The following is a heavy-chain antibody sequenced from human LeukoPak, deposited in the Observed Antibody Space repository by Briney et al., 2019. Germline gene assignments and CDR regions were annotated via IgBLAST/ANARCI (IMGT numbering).Heavy chain of an antibody. J-gene: IGHJ5*02. CDR1: GYSFILYG. D-gene: IGHD3-3*01. CDR3: AGDYDFWSGYYPYNWFDP. V-gene: IGHV1-18*01. Sequence: ASVKVSCKTSGYSFILYGISWVRQAPGQGPEWMGWISTSTGDTKYTQKFQGRVTLTTDTSTSTAYMELSSLRSDDTAVYYCAGDYDFWSGYYPYNWFDPWGQGTLVTVSS. CDR2: ISTSTGDT.